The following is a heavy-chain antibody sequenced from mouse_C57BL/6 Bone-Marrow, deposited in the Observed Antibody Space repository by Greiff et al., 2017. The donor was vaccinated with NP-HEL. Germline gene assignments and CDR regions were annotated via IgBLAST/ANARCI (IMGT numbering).Heavy chain of an antibody. Sequence: VQGVESGGGLVQPKGSLKLSCAASGFSFNTYAMNCVRQAPGKGLEWVARIRSKSNNYATYYADSVKDRLTISRDDSESMLYLQMNNLKTEDTAMYYCVGRDYDGWYFDVWGTGTTVTVSS. D-gene: IGHD2-4*01. CDR2: IRSKSNNYAT. V-gene: IGHV10-1*01. CDR1: GFSFNTYA. J-gene: IGHJ1*03. CDR3: VGRDYDGWYFDV.